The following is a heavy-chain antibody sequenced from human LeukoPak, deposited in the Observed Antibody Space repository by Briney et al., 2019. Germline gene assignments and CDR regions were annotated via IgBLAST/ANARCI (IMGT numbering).Heavy chain of an antibody. V-gene: IGHV4-31*02. CDR3: ASKGRLGFDY. Sequence: LRLSCAASGFTFSSYAMSWVRQAPGKGLEWIGYIYYSGSTYYNPSLKSRVTISVDTSKNQFSLKLSSVTAADTAVYYCASKGRLGFDYWGQGTLVTVSS. CDR2: IYYSGST. CDR1: GFTFSSYA. J-gene: IGHJ4*02. D-gene: IGHD2-15*01.